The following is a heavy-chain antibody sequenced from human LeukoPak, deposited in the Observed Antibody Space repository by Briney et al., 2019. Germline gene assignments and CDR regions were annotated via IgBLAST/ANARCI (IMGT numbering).Heavy chain of an antibody. J-gene: IGHJ4*02. D-gene: IGHD2-2*01. CDR2: ITPGGGST. Sequence: GGSLRLSCVASGVIFSNYDLTWIRRAPGKGLEWVSTITPGGGSTYYADSVKGRFTISRDNSKNTLYLKMNSLRAEDTAIYYCVKERYCGGTSCPYFDCWGQGPLVTVSS. CDR3: VKERYCGGTSCPYFDC. V-gene: IGHV3-23*01. CDR1: GVIFSNYD.